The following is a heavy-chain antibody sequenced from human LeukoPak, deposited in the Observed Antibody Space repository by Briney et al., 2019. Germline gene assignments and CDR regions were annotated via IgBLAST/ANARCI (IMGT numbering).Heavy chain of an antibody. CDR3: AKQVGSSWLFDS. J-gene: IGHJ5*01. CDR2: VSGSGTYT. D-gene: IGHD6-13*01. Sequence: GGSLRLSCEASGLTFNNYVMTWVRQAPGKGLEWVSVVSGSGTYTYYADSLKGRFTISRDNSKNTLYLEMKSLRADDTAVYYCAKQVGSSWLFDSWGQGTLATVSS. V-gene: IGHV3-23*01. CDR1: GLTFNNYV.